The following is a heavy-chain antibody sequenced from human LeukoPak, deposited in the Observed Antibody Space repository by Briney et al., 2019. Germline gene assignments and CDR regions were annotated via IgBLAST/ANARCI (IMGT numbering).Heavy chain of an antibody. V-gene: IGHV4-61*01. CDR2: IYYSGST. CDR3: ARMYSNYFDY. D-gene: IGHD4-11*01. J-gene: IGHJ4*02. CDR1: GGSVSSGSYY. Sequence: SETLSLTCTVSGGSVSSGSYYWSWIRQPPGKGLEWIGYIYYSGSTYNNPSLKSRVTISVDTSKNQFSLKLSSVTAADTAVYYCARMYSNYFDYWGQGTLVTVSS.